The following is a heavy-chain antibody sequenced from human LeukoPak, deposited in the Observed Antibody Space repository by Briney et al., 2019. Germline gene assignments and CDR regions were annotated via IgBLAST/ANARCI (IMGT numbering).Heavy chain of an antibody. J-gene: IGHJ6*03. CDR3: ARVGSTVTTPGAHYYYYYYMDV. V-gene: IGHV4-4*07. CDR2: IYTSGST. Sequence: SETLSLTCTVSGGSISSYYWSWIRQPAGKGLEWIGRIYTSGSTNYNLSLKSRVTMSVDTSKNQFSLKLSSVTAADTAVYYCARVGSTVTTPGAHYYYYYYMDVWGKGTTVTVSS. CDR1: GGSISSYY. D-gene: IGHD4-17*01.